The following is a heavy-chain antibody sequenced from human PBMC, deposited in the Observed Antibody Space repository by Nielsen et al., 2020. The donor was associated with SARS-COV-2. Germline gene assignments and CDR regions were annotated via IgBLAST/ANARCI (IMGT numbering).Heavy chain of an antibody. V-gene: IGHV3-48*03. CDR1: GFTFSSYA. D-gene: IGHD3-22*01. CDR3: ARGGFRHTGYYYDSSGYY. J-gene: IGHJ4*02. Sequence: GESLKISCAASGFTFSSYAMSWVRQAPGKGLEWVSYISSSGSTIYYADSVKGRFTISRDNAKNSLYLQMNSLRAEDTAVYYCARGGFRHTGYYYDSSGYYWGQGTLVTVSS. CDR2: ISSSGSTI.